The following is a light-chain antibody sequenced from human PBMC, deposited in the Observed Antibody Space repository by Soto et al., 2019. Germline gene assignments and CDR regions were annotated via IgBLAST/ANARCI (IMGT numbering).Light chain of an antibody. CDR2: GAS. CDR1: QSVSSSY. CDR3: QQYGSSPPLT. J-gene: IGKJ1*01. V-gene: IGKV3-20*01. Sequence: ETVLTQSPGTLSLSPGESATLSCRASQSVSSSYLAWYQKKPGQAPRLLIYGASNRATGIPDRFSGSGSGTDFTLTISRLEPEDFAVYYCQQYGSSPPLTFGQGTKVDIK.